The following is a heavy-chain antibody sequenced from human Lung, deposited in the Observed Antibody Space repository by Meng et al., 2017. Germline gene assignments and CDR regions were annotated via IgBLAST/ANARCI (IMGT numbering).Heavy chain of an antibody. CDR2: IYHSGGT. D-gene: IGHD2-2*01. J-gene: IGHJ4*02. CDR1: GGSISRSNW. V-gene: IGHV4-4*02. CDR3: ARGLGEAVVPRTMFDY. Sequence: GPGPVHLCGTLALTCGVSGGSISRSNWWRWARQPPGKGLEWIGEIYHSGGTKYNPSLKSRVTISVDKSKNQFSLKLSSVTAADTAVYYCARGLGEAVVPRTMFDYWGQGTLVTVSS.